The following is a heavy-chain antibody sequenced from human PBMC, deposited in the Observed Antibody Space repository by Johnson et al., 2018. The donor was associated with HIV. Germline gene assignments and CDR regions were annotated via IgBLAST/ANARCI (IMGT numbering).Heavy chain of an antibody. CDR2: ISWNSGSI. CDR1: GFTFDDYA. J-gene: IGHJ3*02. V-gene: IGHV3-9*01. Sequence: VQLVESGGGVVPPGRSLRLSCAASGFTFDDYAMHWVRQAPGKGLEWVPGISWNSGSIAYADSVTGRFTIPRATAKNSLYLQMNSLRAEDTAVYYCAREGASAVRYSSSWYGHDAFDIWGQGTMVTVSS. CDR3: AREGASAVRYSSSWYGHDAFDI. D-gene: IGHD6-13*01.